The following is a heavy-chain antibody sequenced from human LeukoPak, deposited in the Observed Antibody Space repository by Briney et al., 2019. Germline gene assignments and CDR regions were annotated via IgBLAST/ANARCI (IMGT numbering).Heavy chain of an antibody. Sequence: GGSLRLSCAASGFTFSDSYMSWIRQAPGKGLEWVSSISSSSSYIYYADSVKGRFTISRDNAKNSLYLQMNSLRAEDTAVYYCARVSGGYFDWLPEDYWGQGTLVTVSS. D-gene: IGHD3-9*01. CDR2: ISSSSSYI. CDR3: ARVSGGYFDWLPEDY. CDR1: GFTFSDSY. V-gene: IGHV3-11*06. J-gene: IGHJ4*02.